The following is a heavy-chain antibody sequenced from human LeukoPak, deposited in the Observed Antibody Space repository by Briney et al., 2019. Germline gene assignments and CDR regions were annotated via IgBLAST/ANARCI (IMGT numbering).Heavy chain of an antibody. CDR3: ARVRSRRGYSSSWYADY. J-gene: IGHJ4*02. CDR2: MNPNSGNT. CDR1: GYTFTSYD. D-gene: IGHD6-13*01. Sequence: ASVKVSCKASGYTFTSYDINWVRQATGQGLEWMGWMNPNSGNTGYAQKFQGRVTITRNTSISTAYMELSSLRSEDTAVYYCARVRSRRGYSSSWYADYWGQGTLVTVSS. V-gene: IGHV1-8*01.